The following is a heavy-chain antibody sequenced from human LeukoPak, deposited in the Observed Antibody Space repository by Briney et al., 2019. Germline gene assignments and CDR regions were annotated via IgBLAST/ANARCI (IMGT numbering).Heavy chain of an antibody. Sequence: SVKVSXKASGGTFSSYAISWVRQAPGQGLEWMGGIIPIFGTANYAQKFQGRVTITADESTSTAYMELSSLRSEDTAVYYCATLSPDTAMVTYYYYMDVWGKGTTVTVSS. J-gene: IGHJ6*03. V-gene: IGHV1-69*01. D-gene: IGHD5-18*01. CDR2: IIPIFGTA. CDR3: ATLSPDTAMVTYYYYMDV. CDR1: GGTFSSYA.